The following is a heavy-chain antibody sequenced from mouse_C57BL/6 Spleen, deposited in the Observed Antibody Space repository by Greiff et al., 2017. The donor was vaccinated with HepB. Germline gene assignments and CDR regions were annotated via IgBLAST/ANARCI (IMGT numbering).Heavy chain of an antibody. J-gene: IGHJ4*01. D-gene: IGHD2-4*01. Sequence: QVQLKQPGAELVRPGTSVKLSCKASGYTFTSYWMHWVKQRPGQGLEWIGVIDPSDSYTNYNQKFKGKATLTVDTSSSTAYMQLSSLTSEDSAVYYCASLYYDYDGAMDYWGQGTSVTVSS. CDR2: IDPSDSYT. V-gene: IGHV1-59*01. CDR1: GYTFTSYW. CDR3: ASLYYDYDGAMDY.